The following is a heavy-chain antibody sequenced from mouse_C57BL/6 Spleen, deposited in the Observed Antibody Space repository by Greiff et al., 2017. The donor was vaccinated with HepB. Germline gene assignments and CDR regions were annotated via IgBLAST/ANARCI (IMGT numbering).Heavy chain of an antibody. Sequence: VQLKQSGAELVRPGASVKLSCTASGFNIKDDYMHWVKQRPEQGLEWIGWIDPENGDTEYASKFQGKATIPADTSTNTAYLQLSSLTSEDTAVYYCTSNYYGSSYFDYWGQGTTLTVSS. J-gene: IGHJ2*01. CDR2: IDPENGDT. D-gene: IGHD1-1*01. CDR3: TSNYYGSSYFDY. V-gene: IGHV14-4*01. CDR1: GFNIKDDY.